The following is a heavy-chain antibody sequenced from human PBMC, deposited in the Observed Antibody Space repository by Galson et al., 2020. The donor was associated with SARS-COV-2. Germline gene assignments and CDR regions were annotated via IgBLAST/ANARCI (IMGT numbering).Heavy chain of an antibody. J-gene: IGHJ4*01. CDR2: IYSGGST. V-gene: IGHV3-66*01. Sequence: TGGSLRLSCAGSGFTISGNYMSWVRQAPGKGLEWVSVIYSGGSTYYADSVKGRFTISRDNSKNMLYLQMNSLRAEDTAVYYCAREGGTTRFYFDYWGQEPWSPSPQ. D-gene: IGHD2-2*01. CDR3: AREGGTTRFYFDY. CDR1: GFTISGNY.